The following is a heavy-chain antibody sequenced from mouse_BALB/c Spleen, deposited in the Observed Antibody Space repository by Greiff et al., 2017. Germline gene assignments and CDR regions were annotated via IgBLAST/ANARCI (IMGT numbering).Heavy chain of an antibody. Sequence: QVQLQQPGAELVKPGASVKLSCKASGYTFTSYYMYWVKQRPGQGLEWIGGINPSNGGTNFNEKFKGKATLTVDKSSSTAYMQLSSLTSEDSAVYYCTRSGGLYFDYWGQGTTLTVSS. CDR1: GYTFTSYY. CDR3: TRSGGLYFDY. CDR2: INPSNGGT. J-gene: IGHJ2*01. V-gene: IGHV1S81*02. D-gene: IGHD3-2*02.